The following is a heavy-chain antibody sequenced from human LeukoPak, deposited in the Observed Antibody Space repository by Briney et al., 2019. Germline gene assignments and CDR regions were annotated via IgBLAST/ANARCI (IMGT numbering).Heavy chain of an antibody. Sequence: PSETLSLTCTVSYGSISSSSYYWGWIRQPPGKGLECIGTIYYSGSTNYNPSLKSRVTISVDTSKNQFSLKLSSVTAADTAVYYCARDITADSSGYYFDYWGQGTLVTVSS. CDR2: IYYSGST. V-gene: IGHV4-39*07. CDR1: YGSISSSSYY. J-gene: IGHJ4*02. D-gene: IGHD3-22*01. CDR3: ARDITADSSGYYFDY.